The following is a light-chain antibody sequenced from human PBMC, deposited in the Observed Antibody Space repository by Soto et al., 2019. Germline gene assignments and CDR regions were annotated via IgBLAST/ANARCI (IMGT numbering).Light chain of an antibody. V-gene: IGKV3-15*01. Sequence: EIVMTQSPATLSVSPGERATLSCRASQSFSSNLAWYQQKPGQAPRLLIYRASTRATGIPARFSGSGSGTEFTLTISSLQSEDFAVYYCQQYNNWPKMFGQGTKVDIK. J-gene: IGKJ1*01. CDR2: RAS. CDR1: QSFSSN. CDR3: QQYNNWPKM.